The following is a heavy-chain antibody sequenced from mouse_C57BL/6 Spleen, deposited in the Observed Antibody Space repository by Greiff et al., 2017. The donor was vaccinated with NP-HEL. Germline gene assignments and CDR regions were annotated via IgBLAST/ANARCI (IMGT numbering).Heavy chain of an antibody. J-gene: IGHJ3*01. CDR1: GFTFSNYW. V-gene: IGHV6-3*01. CDR3: TGGIYLIFAY. Sequence: EVKVVESGGGLVQPGGSMKLSCVASGFTFSNYWMNWVRQSPEKGLEWVAQIRLKSDNYATHYAESVTGRFTISRDDSKSSVYLQMNNLRAEDTGIYYCTGGIYLIFAYWGQGTLVTVSA. D-gene: IGHD5-5*01. CDR2: IRLKSDNYAT.